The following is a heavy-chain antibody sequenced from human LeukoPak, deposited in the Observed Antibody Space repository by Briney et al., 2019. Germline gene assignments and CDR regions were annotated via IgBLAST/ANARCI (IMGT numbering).Heavy chain of an antibody. CDR1: GFTLDDYA. V-gene: IGHV3-43*02. Sequence: PGGSLRLSCAASGFTLDDYAMHWVRRAPGKGLEWVSLISGDGGSTYYADSVKGRFTISRDNSKNSLYLQMNSLRTEDTALYYCAKDNEILSYYGMDVGGQGTTLTVPS. D-gene: IGHD3-9*01. J-gene: IGHJ6*02. CDR2: ISGDGGST. CDR3: AKDNEILSYYGMDV.